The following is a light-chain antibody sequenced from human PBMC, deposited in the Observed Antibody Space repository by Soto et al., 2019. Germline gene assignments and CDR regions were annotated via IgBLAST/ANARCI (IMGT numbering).Light chain of an antibody. CDR1: SSNIGSNY. V-gene: IGLV1-47*02. J-gene: IGLJ1*01. Sequence: QSVLTQPPSASGTPGQRVTISCSGSSSNIGSNYVYWYQQLPGTAPKLLIYSHNQWPSGVPDRFSGSKSGTSASLAISGLRSEDEADYYCAAWDDSLRGYVFGTGTKLTVL. CDR3: AAWDDSLRGYV. CDR2: SHN.